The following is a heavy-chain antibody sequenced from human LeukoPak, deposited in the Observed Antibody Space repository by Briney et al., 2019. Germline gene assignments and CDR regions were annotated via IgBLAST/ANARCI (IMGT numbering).Heavy chain of an antibody. CDR2: ISAYNGNT. D-gene: IGHD6-13*01. V-gene: IGHV1-18*01. CDR3: ARVSYSTNWPYFDY. Sequence: GASVTVSYKASGYTFTSYGINWVRQAPGQGLEWMGWISAYNGNTNYAQKFQGRVTITTDTSTTTAYMELRSLRSDDTAVFYCARVSYSTNWPYFDYWGQGTLVTVSS. J-gene: IGHJ4*02. CDR1: GYTFTSYG.